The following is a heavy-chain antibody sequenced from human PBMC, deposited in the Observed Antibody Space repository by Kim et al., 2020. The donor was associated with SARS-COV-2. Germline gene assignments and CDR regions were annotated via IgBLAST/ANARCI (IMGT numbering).Heavy chain of an antibody. D-gene: IGHD5-12*01. CDR3: AKDGRDGYNHYWYFDL. CDR1: GFTFDDYA. CDR2: ISWDGGST. J-gene: IGHJ2*01. V-gene: IGHV3-43D*03. Sequence: GGSLRLSCAASGFTFDDYAMHWVRQAPGKGLEWVSLISWDGGSTYYADSVKGRFTISRDNSKNSLYLQMNSLRAEDTALYYCAKDGRDGYNHYWYFDLWGRGTLVTVSS.